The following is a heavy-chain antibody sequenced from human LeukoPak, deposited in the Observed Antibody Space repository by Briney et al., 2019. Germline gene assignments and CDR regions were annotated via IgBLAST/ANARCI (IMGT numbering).Heavy chain of an antibody. J-gene: IGHJ4*02. CDR1: GYRFTGYW. V-gene: IGHV5-51*01. CDR3: TRRNSGTIDY. Sequence: LGESLKISCKGSGYRFTGYWIGWVRQMPGKGLEWMGIIYPGDSDTRYSPSFQGQVTISADKSISTAYLQWSSLKASDTAIYYCTRRNSGTIDYWGQGTLVTVSS. CDR2: IYPGDSDT. D-gene: IGHD1-26*01.